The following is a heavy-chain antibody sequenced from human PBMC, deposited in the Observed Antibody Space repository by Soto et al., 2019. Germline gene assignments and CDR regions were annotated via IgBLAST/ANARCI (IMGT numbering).Heavy chain of an antibody. CDR3: ARAPRRDGYTFLDI. CDR2: FYYGASD. D-gene: IGHD5-12*01. CDR1: GGSVSSYF. V-gene: IGHV4-59*02. Sequence: ETLSLTCRVSGGSVSSYFWSWIRQPPGKGLEWIGFFYYGASDKYNPSLKSRAAISVDTSKNQFSLKLNSVTAADTAVYYCARAPRRDGYTFLDIWGQGTLVTVSS. J-gene: IGHJ4*02.